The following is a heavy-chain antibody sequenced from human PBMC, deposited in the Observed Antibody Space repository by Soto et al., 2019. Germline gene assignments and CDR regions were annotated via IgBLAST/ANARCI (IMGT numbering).Heavy chain of an antibody. V-gene: IGHV6-1*01. Sequence: LQTLSLTCAITGDRVSRISAGWSWVRQSPSRGLEWLGRTYYRSKWYYEYAVSVRGRITINPDTSKNQYSLQLNSVTPEDTAVYFCARGEQYSGRSFDYWGQGTLVTVSS. CDR2: TYYRSKWYY. CDR1: GDRVSRISAG. CDR3: ARGEQYSGRSFDY. D-gene: IGHD1-26*01. J-gene: IGHJ4*01.